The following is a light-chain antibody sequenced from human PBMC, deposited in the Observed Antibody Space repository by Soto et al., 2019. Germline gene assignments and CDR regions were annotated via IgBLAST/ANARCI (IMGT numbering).Light chain of an antibody. J-gene: IGKJ5*01. CDR2: AAS. CDR1: QSISSY. V-gene: IGKV1-39*01. Sequence: IQMTQSPSSLSASLGDRDTITCRASQSISSYLNWYQQKPGKAPKLLIYAASSLQSGVPSRFSGSGSGTDFTLTISSLQPEDFATYYCQQSYSTPGTFGQGTRLEIK. CDR3: QQSYSTPGT.